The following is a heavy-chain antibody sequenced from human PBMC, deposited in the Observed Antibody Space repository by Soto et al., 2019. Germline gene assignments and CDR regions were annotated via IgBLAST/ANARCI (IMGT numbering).Heavy chain of an antibody. V-gene: IGHV4-59*02. D-gene: IGHD3-16*01. CDR3: ASGVLRYYYYGMDV. Sequence: QVQLQESGPGLVKPSETLSLSCTVSGDSVSSYYWSWIRQLPGRGLEWIGYIYISGNTNYNPSLKSRVTISRDTSKNQFSLNLKSVTAADTAVYYCASGVLRYYYYGMDVWGPGTTVTVSS. J-gene: IGHJ6*02. CDR2: IYISGNT. CDR1: GDSVSSYY.